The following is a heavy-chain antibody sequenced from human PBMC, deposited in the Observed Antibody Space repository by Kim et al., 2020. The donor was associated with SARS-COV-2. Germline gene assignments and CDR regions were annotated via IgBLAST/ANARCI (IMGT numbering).Heavy chain of an antibody. CDR2: IYYSGST. Sequence: SETLSLTCTVSGGSISSSSYYWGWIRQPPGKGLEWIGSIYYSGSTYYNPSLKSRVTISVDTSKNQFSLKLSSVTAADTAVYYCARNQWLAPVAGMDVWGQGTTVTVSS. J-gene: IGHJ6*02. CDR1: GGSISSSSYY. CDR3: ARNQWLAPVAGMDV. V-gene: IGHV4-39*01. D-gene: IGHD6-19*01.